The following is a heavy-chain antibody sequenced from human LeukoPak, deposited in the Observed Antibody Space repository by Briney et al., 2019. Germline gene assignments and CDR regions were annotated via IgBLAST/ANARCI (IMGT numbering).Heavy chain of an antibody. CDR1: GFTFSSYS. J-gene: IGHJ4*02. D-gene: IGHD6-19*01. V-gene: IGHV3-23*01. CDR3: AKDFGSGWYDGDLFDY. CDR2: ISGSGGST. Sequence: HPGGSLRLSCAASGFTFSSYSMNWVRQAPGKGLEWVSAISGSGGSTYYADSVKGRFTISRDNSKNTLYLQMNSLRAEDTAVYYCAKDFGSGWYDGDLFDYWGQGTLVTVSS.